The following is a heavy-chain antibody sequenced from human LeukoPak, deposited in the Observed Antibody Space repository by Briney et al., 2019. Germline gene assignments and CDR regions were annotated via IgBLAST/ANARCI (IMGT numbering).Heavy chain of an antibody. CDR1: GYTFTIYG. Sequence: ASVKVSCKASGYTFTIYGITWVRQAPGQGLEWMGWINPYSGDTSFAQKFRGRVTMTTDTSTTTAYMEVRSLRSDDTAVYYCVREENGWFDPWGQGTLVTVSS. J-gene: IGHJ5*02. CDR2: INPYSGDT. V-gene: IGHV1-18*01. CDR3: VREENGWFDP. D-gene: IGHD2-8*01.